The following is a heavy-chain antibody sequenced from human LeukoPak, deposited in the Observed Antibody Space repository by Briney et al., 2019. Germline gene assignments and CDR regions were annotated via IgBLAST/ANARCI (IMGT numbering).Heavy chain of an antibody. D-gene: IGHD6-13*01. Sequence: PSQTLSVTSIHPGDFIIGAGYYSSWIRQRPGKGLEWIGYIYDSGSTYYSPSLKSRLTISVDTSKNQFSLRLNSVTAADTAMYYCARVKYYSSFHPVDPWGQGALVTVSS. CDR1: GDFIIGAGYY. CDR2: IYDSGST. V-gene: IGHV4-31*03. CDR3: ARVKYYSSFHPVDP. J-gene: IGHJ5*02.